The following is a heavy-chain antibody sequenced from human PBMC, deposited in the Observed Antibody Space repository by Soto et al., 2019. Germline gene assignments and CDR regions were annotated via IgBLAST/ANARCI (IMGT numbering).Heavy chain of an antibody. Sequence: GGSLRLSCAASGFTFSSYGMHWVRQAPGKGLEWVAVISYDGSNRYYADSVKGRFTISRDNSKNTLYLQMNSLRDDDTAVYYCAHGQQLSRTRMPSFFAMDVWGRGTTVTVSS. J-gene: IGHJ6*02. CDR2: ISYDGSNR. V-gene: IGHV3-30*03. CDR3: AHGQQLSRTRMPSFFAMDV. CDR1: GFTFSSYG. D-gene: IGHD2-15*01.